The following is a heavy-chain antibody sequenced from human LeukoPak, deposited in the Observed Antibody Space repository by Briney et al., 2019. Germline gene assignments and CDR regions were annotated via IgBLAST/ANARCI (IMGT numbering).Heavy chain of an antibody. CDR3: ARDWEDGVSTTYYDGMDV. V-gene: IGHV4-34*01. CDR2: INHSGST. CDR1: GGSFSGYY. Sequence: SETLSLTCAVYGGSFSGYYWSWIRQPPGNGLEWIGEINHSGSTNYNPSLKSRVTISVDTSKNQFSLKLSSVTAADTAVYYCARDWEDGVSTTYYDGMDVWGQGTTVTVSS. D-gene: IGHD1-1*01. J-gene: IGHJ6*02.